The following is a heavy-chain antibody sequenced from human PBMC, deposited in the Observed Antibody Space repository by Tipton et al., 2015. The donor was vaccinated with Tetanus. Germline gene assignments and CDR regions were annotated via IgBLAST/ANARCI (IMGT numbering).Heavy chain of an antibody. J-gene: IGHJ4*02. Sequence: TLSLTCAVYGGSFGGYYWTWIRQPPGEGLEWIGEINHSETAHYNPSLKSRVTLSVDRSKNQFSLKLSSVTAADTAVYYCARTAAGPDYWGQGSLVTVSS. CDR3: ARTAAGPDY. CDR2: INHSETA. CDR1: GGSFGGYY. V-gene: IGHV4-34*01. D-gene: IGHD6-25*01.